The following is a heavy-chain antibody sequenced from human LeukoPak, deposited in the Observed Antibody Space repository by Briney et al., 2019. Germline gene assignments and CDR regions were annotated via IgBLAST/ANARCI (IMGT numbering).Heavy chain of an antibody. J-gene: IGHJ3*02. CDR1: GFTFSIYA. CDR2: ISDQT. CDR3: ARQYYDFWSGSDAFDI. V-gene: IGHV3-23*01. D-gene: IGHD3-3*01. Sequence: GGSLRLSCVVSGFTFSIYAMAWVRQAPGKGLEWVSGISDQTYYTDSVRGRFTISRDNSKNTLYLQMNSLRAEDTAVYYCARQYYDFWSGSDAFDIWGQGTMVTVSS.